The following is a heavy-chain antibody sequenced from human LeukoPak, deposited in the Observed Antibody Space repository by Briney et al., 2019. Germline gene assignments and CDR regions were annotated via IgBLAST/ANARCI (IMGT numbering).Heavy chain of an antibody. CDR2: IYYSGST. CDR3: ASTYSRLLCYGMDV. CDR1: GGSISSYY. J-gene: IGHJ6*02. Sequence: SETLSLTCTVSGGSISSYYWSWIRQPPGKGLEWIGYIYYSGSTNYNPSLKSRVTISVDTSKNQFSLKLSSVTAADTAVYYCASTYSRLLCYGMDVWGQGTTVTVSS. D-gene: IGHD2-15*01. V-gene: IGHV4-59*01.